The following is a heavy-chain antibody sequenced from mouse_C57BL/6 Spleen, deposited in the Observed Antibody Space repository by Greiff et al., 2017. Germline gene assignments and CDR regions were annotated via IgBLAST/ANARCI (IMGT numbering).Heavy chain of an antibody. D-gene: IGHD1-1*01. CDR3: SIDYYGSSSFAY. J-gene: IGHJ3*01. V-gene: IGHV1-53*01. CDR1: GYTFTSYW. CDR2: INPSNGGT. Sequence: QVQLQQPGPELVKPGASVKLSCKASGYTFTSYWMHWVKQRPGQGLAWIGNINPSNGGTNYNEKFKSKATLTVDKSSRTAYMQLSSLTSEDSAFYYCSIDYYGSSSFAYWGQGTLVTVSA.